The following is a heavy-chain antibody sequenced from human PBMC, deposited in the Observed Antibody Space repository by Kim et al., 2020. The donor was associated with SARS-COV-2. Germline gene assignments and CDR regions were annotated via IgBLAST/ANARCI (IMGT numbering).Heavy chain of an antibody. CDR3: ARGGGIAAAGTSYYYYGMDV. J-gene: IGHJ6*02. V-gene: IGHV5-51*01. Sequence: GASLQISCKGSGYSFTSYWIGWVRQMPGKGLEWMGIIYPGDSDTRYSPSFQGQVTISADKSISTAYLQWSSLKASDTAMYYCARGGGIAAAGTSYYYYGMDVWGQGTTVTVSS. CDR2: IYPGDSDT. CDR1: GYSFTSYW. D-gene: IGHD6-13*01.